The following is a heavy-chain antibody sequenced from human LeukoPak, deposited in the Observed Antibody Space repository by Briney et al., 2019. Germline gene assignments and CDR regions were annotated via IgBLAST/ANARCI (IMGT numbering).Heavy chain of an antibody. CDR2: ISSSSSTI. CDR1: GFTFSTYS. CDR3: ARDLYSSSWYSYYFDY. J-gene: IGHJ4*02. D-gene: IGHD6-13*01. V-gene: IGHV3-48*01. Sequence: GGSLRLSCAASGFTFSTYSMNWVRQAPGKGLEWVSYISSSSSTIYYADSVKGRFTISRDNAKNPLYLQMNSLRAEDTAVYYCARDLYSSSWYSYYFDYWGQGTLVTVSS.